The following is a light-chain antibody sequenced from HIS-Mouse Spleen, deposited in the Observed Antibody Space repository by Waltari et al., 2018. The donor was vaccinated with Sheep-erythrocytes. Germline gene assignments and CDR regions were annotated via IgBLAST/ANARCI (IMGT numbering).Light chain of an antibody. CDR2: DVS. CDR1: SSYVGGYNY. CDR3: CSYAGSYTFVV. V-gene: IGLV2-11*01. Sequence: QSALTQPRSVSGSPGQSVTISCTGTSSYVGGYNYVSWYQQHPGKAPKLMIYDVSKRPSGVPDRFSGSKSGNTASLTISGLQAEDEADYYCCSYAGSYTFVVFGGGTKLTVV. J-gene: IGLJ2*01.